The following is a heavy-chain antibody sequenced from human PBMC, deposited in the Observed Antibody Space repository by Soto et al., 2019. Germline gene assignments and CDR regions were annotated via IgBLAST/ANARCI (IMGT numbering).Heavy chain of an antibody. J-gene: IGHJ4*02. Sequence: QITLKESGPTLVKPTQTLTLTCTSSAFSLSSSGVGVGWIRQPPGNALEWLTFIYWDDDKRYSPSLKSRLTITKDTSKYQVVLTMTNMDPVDTATYYCARLVAAGITYYFDSWGQGTLVTVSS. CDR1: AFSLSSSGVG. V-gene: IGHV2-5*02. CDR2: IYWDDDK. D-gene: IGHD2-21*01. CDR3: ARLVAAGITYYFDS.